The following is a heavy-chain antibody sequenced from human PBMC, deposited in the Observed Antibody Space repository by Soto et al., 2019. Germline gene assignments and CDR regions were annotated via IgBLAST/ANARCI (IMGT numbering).Heavy chain of an antibody. D-gene: IGHD2-21*02. CDR3: ARVRAVTVNYYYYGMDV. V-gene: IGHV1-69*13. CDR1: GGTFSSYA. Sequence: SVKVSCKASGGTFSSYAISWVRQAPGQGLEWMGGTIPIFGTANYAQKFQGRVTITADESTSTAYMELSSLRSEDTAVYYCARVRAVTVNYYYYGMDVWGQGTTVTVSS. J-gene: IGHJ6*02. CDR2: TIPIFGTA.